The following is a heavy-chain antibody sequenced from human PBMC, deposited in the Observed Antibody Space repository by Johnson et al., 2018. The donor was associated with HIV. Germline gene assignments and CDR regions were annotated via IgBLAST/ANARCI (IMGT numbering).Heavy chain of an antibody. V-gene: IGHV3-66*04. D-gene: IGHD3-22*01. CDR2: IYSGGST. CDR3: ARQSPYYFDRSGYPAAFDI. Sequence: MQLVESGGGLVRPGGSLRLSCAVSGITVSSNYMSWVRQAPGKGLEWVSVIYSGGSTNYADSVKGRFTISRDNSKNTLYLEMSSLRAEDTAVYYCARQSPYYFDRSGYPAAFDIWGQGTMVTVSS. J-gene: IGHJ3*02. CDR1: GITVSSNY.